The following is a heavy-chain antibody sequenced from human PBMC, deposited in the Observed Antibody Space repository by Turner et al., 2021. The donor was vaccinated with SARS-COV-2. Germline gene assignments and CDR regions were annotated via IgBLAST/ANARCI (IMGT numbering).Heavy chain of an antibody. D-gene: IGHD1-26*01. V-gene: IGHV1-18*04. CDR3: ARYIRGDGAALAFDI. Sequence: QVQLVQSGAEVKKPGASVKVSRKASGYTFTSYGISWVRQAPGQGLEWMGWISAYNGNTNYAQKLQGRVTMTTDTSTSTAYMELRSLRSDDTALYYCARYIRGDGAALAFDIWGQGTMVTISS. J-gene: IGHJ3*02. CDR1: GYTFTSYG. CDR2: ISAYNGNT.